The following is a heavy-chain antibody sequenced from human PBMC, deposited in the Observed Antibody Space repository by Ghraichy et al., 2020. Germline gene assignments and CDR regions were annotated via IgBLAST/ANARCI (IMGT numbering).Heavy chain of an antibody. V-gene: IGHV3-74*01. Sequence: LSLTCAASGFTFSSDRVYWVRQAPGKGLEWVSRIYGDGGSTNYADSVRGRFTLSRDYAKNTVYLQMESLRTEDTAVYYCVSQSGTYWGQGTLVNVSS. CDR3: VSQSGTY. J-gene: IGHJ4*02. CDR1: GFTFSSDR. CDR2: IYGDGGST. D-gene: IGHD6-25*01.